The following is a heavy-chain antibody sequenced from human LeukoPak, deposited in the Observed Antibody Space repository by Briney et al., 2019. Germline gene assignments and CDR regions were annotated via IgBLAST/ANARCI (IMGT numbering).Heavy chain of an antibody. D-gene: IGHD2-2*01. CDR3: ASSHCSSTSCPFDY. Sequence: SETLSLTCTVSGGSISSYYWSWIRQPPGKGLEWIGYIYYSGSTNYNPSLKSRVTISVDTSKNQFSLKLSSVTAADTAVYYCASSHCSSTSCPFDYWGQGSLVTVSS. V-gene: IGHV4-59*01. J-gene: IGHJ4*02. CDR2: IYYSGST. CDR1: GGSISSYY.